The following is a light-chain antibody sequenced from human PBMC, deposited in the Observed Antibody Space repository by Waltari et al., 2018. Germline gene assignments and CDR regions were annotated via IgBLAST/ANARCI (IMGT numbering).Light chain of an antibody. CDR2: QDT. CDR3: QALGTGAWV. CDR1: ILGNKY. J-gene: IGLJ3*02. Sequence: SYELTQPPSVSVSPGQTASITCSGDILGNKYASWYQQKPGQSPLLVIYQDTKRPPEIPERFSGSKSANAATLTLTGTQAMDEADYYCQALGTGAWVFGGGTKLTVL. V-gene: IGLV3-1*01.